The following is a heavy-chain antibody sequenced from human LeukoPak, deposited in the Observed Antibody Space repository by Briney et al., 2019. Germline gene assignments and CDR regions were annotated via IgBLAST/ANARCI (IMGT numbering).Heavy chain of an antibody. V-gene: IGHV1-24*01. D-gene: IGHD5-18*01. Sequence: ASVKVSCKVSGYTLTELSMHWVRQAPGEGLEWMGGFDPEDGETIYAQKFQGRVTMTEDTSTDTAYMELSSLRSEDTAVYYCATTPNTAHYYYGMDVWGQGTTVTASS. CDR3: ATTPNTAHYYYGMDV. J-gene: IGHJ6*02. CDR2: FDPEDGET. CDR1: GYTLTELS.